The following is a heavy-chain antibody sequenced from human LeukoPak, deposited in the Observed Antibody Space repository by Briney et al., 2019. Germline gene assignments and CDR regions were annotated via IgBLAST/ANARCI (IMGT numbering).Heavy chain of an antibody. D-gene: IGHD3-10*01. J-gene: IGHJ4*02. CDR1: GGSFSGYY. Sequence: PSETLSLTCAVYGGSFSGYYWSWIRQPPGQGLEWIGEINRSGSTNYNPPLTSRVTISVDTSKNQFSLKLSSVTAADTAVYYCARQKLWFGPQYYFDYWGQGTLVTVSS. CDR3: ARQKLWFGPQYYFDY. V-gene: IGHV4-34*01. CDR2: INRSGST.